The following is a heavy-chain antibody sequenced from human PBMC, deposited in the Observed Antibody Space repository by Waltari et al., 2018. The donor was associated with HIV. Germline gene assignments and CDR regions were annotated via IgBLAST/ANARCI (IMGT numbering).Heavy chain of an antibody. D-gene: IGHD3-22*01. Sequence: QVQLQQWGAGLLKPSETLSLTCAVYGGSFSGYYWSWIRQPPGKGLEWIGEINDRGSTKYNPSLKSRVTISIDTSKKQFSLKLSSVTAADTSVYYCARGAIDYYDSSGYYWPFDQWGQGTLVIVSS. J-gene: IGHJ4*02. CDR1: GGSFSGYY. CDR2: INDRGST. V-gene: IGHV4-34*02. CDR3: ARGAIDYYDSSGYYWPFDQ.